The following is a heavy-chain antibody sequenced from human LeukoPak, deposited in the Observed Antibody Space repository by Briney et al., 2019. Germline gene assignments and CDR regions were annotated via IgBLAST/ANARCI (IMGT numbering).Heavy chain of an antibody. CDR2: IGTAGDT. CDR3: ARGSSYGSGSYYLDY. J-gene: IGHJ4*02. V-gene: IGHV3-13*01. CDR1: GFTFSSYD. Sequence: GGSLRLSCAASGFTFSSYDMHWVRQATGKGLEWVSAIGTAGDTYYPGSVKGRFTISRENAKNSLYLQMNSLRAGDTAVYYCARGSSYGSGSYYLDYWGQGTLVTVSS. D-gene: IGHD3-10*01.